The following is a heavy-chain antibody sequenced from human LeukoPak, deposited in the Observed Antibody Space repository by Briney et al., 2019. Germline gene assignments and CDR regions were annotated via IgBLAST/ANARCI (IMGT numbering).Heavy chain of an antibody. CDR3: ARSDTAMVLEFDY. CDR2: ISYDGSNK. Sequence: GGSLRLSCAASGFTFSSYAMHWVRQAPGKGLEWVAVISYDGSNKYYADSVKGRFTISRDNSKNTLYLQMNSLRAEDTAVYYCARSDTAMVLEFDYWGQGTLVTVSS. D-gene: IGHD5-18*01. CDR1: GFTFSSYA. J-gene: IGHJ4*02. V-gene: IGHV3-30-3*01.